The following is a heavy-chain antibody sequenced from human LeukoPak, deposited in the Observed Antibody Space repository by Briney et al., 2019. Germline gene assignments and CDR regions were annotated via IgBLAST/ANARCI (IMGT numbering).Heavy chain of an antibody. D-gene: IGHD2-15*01. CDR1: GGSFSGYY. V-gene: IGHV4-34*01. Sequence: TTSETLSLTCAVYGGSFSGYYWSWIRQPPGKGLEWIGEINHSGSTNYNPSLKSRVTISVDTSKNQFSLKLSSVTAADTAVYYCARDEGDGSYFDNWGQGTLVTVSS. J-gene: IGHJ4*02. CDR3: ARDEGDGSYFDN. CDR2: INHSGST.